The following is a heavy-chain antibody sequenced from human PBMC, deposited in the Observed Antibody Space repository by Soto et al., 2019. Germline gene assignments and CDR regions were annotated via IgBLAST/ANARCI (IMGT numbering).Heavy chain of an antibody. CDR1: GGTFSSYT. D-gene: IGHD2-21*02. J-gene: IGHJ5*02. CDR2: IIPILGIA. CDR3: ARGKRGDDVFDWFDP. Sequence: QVQLVQSGAEVKKPGSSVKVSCKASGGTFSSYTISWVRQAPGQGLEWMGRIIPILGIANYAQKFQGRVTITADKSTSTAYMELSSLRSEDTAVYYCARGKRGDDVFDWFDPWGQGTLVTVSS. V-gene: IGHV1-69*02.